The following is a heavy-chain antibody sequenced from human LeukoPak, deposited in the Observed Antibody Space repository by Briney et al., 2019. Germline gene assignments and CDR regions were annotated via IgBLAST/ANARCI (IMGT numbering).Heavy chain of an antibody. CDR3: ARVWWFGELSYGFDP. CDR1: GFTFSSYS. CDR2: ISSSGSTI. D-gene: IGHD3-10*01. J-gene: IGHJ5*02. V-gene: IGHV3-48*04. Sequence: PGGSLRLSCAASGFTFSSYSMSWVRQAPGKGLEWVSYISSSGSTIYYADSVKGRFTISRDNAKNSLYLQMNSLRAEDTAVYYCARVWWFGELSYGFDPWGQGTLVTVSS.